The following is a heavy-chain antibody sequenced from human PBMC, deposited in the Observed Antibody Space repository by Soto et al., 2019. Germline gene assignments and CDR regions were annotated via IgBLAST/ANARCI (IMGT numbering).Heavy chain of an antibody. D-gene: IGHD6-19*01. CDR2: INPNSGGT. J-gene: IGHJ1*01. V-gene: IGHV1-2*02. CDR3: ARGSTWYSSGWYGYFQH. Sequence: QVQLVQSGAEVKKPGASVKVSCKASGYTFTGYYMHWVRQAPGQGLEWMGWINPNSGGTNYAQKFQGRGTKTRDTSISTAYMELSRLRSDDTAVYYCARGSTWYSSGWYGYFQHWGQGTLVTVSS. CDR1: GYTFTGYY.